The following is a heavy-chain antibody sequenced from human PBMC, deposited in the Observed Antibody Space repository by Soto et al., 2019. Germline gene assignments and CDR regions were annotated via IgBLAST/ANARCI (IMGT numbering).Heavy chain of an antibody. CDR1: EFTVSSNY. J-gene: IGHJ4*02. D-gene: IGHD6-13*01. CDR2: IYSGGTT. V-gene: IGHV3-66*01. Sequence: GGSLRLSCAVSEFTVSSNYMTWVRQAPGKGLEWVSVIYSGGTTYYADSVKGRFSISRDNSKNTLYLEMNSLRAEDTAVYYCARSRHGSSWYVYWGQGTLVTVSS. CDR3: ARSRHGSSWYVY.